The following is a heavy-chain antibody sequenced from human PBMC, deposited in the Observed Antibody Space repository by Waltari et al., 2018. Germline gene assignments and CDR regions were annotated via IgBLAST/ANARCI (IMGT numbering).Heavy chain of an antibody. CDR3: ARPVTMIVVAPFDY. D-gene: IGHD3-22*01. CDR1: GYSISSGYY. V-gene: IGHV4-38-2*01. J-gene: IGHJ4*02. CDR2: IYHSGST. Sequence: QVQLQESGPGLVKPSETLSLTCAVSGYSISSGYYWGWIRQPPGKGLEWIGSIYHSGSTYYNPSLKSRVTISVDTSKNQCSLKLSSVTAADTAVYYCARPVTMIVVAPFDYWGQGTLVTVSS.